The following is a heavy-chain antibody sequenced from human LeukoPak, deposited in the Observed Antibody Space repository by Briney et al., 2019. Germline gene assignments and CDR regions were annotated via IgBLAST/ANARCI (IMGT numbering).Heavy chain of an antibody. D-gene: IGHD1-26*01. CDR2: IYSGGTT. Sequence: PGGSLRLSCAASGFAVSANYMTWVRQAPGRGLEWVSDIYSGGTTYYADSVKGRFTISRDNSKNTVYLQMNSLRAEDTAVYYCARGVGATGFWGQGTLVTVSS. CDR3: ARGVGATGF. J-gene: IGHJ4*02. CDR1: GFAVSANY. V-gene: IGHV3-53*01.